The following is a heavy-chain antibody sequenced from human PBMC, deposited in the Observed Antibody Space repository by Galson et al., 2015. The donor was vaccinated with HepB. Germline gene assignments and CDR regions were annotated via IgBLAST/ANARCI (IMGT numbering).Heavy chain of an antibody. CDR1: GFTFDDYA. V-gene: IGHV3-9*01. J-gene: IGHJ4*02. D-gene: IGHD6-13*01. Sequence: SLRLSCAASGFTFDDYAIHWVRQAPGKGLEWVSGISWNGVSIDYADSVKGRFTISRDSAKNSLYLQTNSLRPEDTALYYCAKDMNRYSNTWYDGYFDYWGQGTLVTVSS. CDR2: ISWNGVSI. CDR3: AKDMNRYSNTWYDGYFDY.